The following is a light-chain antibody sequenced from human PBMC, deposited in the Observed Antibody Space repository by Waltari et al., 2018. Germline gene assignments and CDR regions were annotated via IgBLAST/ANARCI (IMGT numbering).Light chain of an antibody. Sequence: QTVVTQEPPLTVSPGGTVTLTCASSTGAVPSGSNPNWFQQKPGQAPRALIYSTSNKPSWTPARLSGSLLGGKAALTLSGVQPEDEAEYYCLLNHGGAWVFGGGTKLTVL. CDR3: LLNHGGAWV. CDR2: STS. J-gene: IGLJ3*02. CDR1: TGAVPSGSN. V-gene: IGLV7-43*01.